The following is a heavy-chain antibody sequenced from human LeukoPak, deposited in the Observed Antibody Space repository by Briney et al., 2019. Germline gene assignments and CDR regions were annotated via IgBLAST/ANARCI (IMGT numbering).Heavy chain of an antibody. J-gene: IGHJ4*02. D-gene: IGHD2-2*01. CDR3: ARDGGVPAAMTAGRGYFDY. V-gene: IGHV3-30*04. CDR2: IPYDGSNK. Sequence: PGGSLRLSCAASGFTFSSYAMHWVRQAPGKGLEWVAVIPYDGSNKYYADSVKGRFTISRDNSKNTLYLQMNSLRAEDTAVYYCARDGGVPAAMTAGRGYFDYWGQGTLVTVSS. CDR1: GFTFSSYA.